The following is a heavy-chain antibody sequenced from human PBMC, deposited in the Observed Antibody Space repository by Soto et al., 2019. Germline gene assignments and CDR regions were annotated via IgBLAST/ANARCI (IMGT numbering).Heavy chain of an antibody. CDR3: AREWGTSIAAAFGY. CDR1: GFTFSSFE. J-gene: IGHJ4*02. V-gene: IGHV3-48*03. D-gene: IGHD6-6*01. CDR2: ISNSGRII. Sequence: PWGSLRLSCAASGFTFSSFEMNWVRQAPGKGLEWVSYISNSGRIIYYADSVKGRFTISRDDAKNSLYLQMTSLRAEDTAVYYCAREWGTSIAAAFGYWSQGTLVTVSS.